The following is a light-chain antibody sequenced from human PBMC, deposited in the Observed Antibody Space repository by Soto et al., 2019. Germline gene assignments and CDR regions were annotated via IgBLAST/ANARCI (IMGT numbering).Light chain of an antibody. V-gene: IGKV3-20*01. CDR1: QSVTTR. CDR2: GAS. J-gene: IGKJ1*01. CDR3: QQYGSSGT. Sequence: IVLTQSPGTLSLSPGQRDTLSCRASQSVTTRLAWYQHKPGQAPTLLMSGASNRASGVPVRFSGSGSGTDFTLTISRLEPEDFAVYYCQQYGSSGTFGQGTKVDIK.